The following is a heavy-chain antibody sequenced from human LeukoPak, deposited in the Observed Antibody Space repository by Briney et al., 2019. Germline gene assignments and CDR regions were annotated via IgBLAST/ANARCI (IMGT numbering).Heavy chain of an antibody. CDR3: ASINRGCSSVSCYTDWYFDL. V-gene: IGHV3-7*01. CDR2: IKQDGSEK. Sequence: GGSLRLSCAASGFTFSSYWMSWVRQAPGKGLEWVSNIKQDGSEKYYVDSVKGRFTISRDNAKNSLYLQMNSLRAEDTAVYYCASINRGCSSVSCYTDWYFDLWGRGTLVTVSS. CDR1: GFTFSSYW. J-gene: IGHJ2*01. D-gene: IGHD2-2*02.